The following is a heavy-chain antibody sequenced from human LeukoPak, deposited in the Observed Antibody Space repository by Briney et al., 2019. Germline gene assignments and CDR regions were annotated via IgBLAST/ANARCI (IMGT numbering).Heavy chain of an antibody. CDR1: GFTFSTSW. D-gene: IGHD3-22*01. CDR2: IKEDGSEQ. Sequence: GGSLRLSCAASGFTFSTSWMNWVRQAPGKGLEWVASIKEDGSEQYYVDSVKGRFTISRDNAKNSLYLQMNSLRAEDTAVYYCAREKYYDRSGYFNFLGQGTLVTVSS. V-gene: IGHV3-7*01. CDR3: AREKYYDRSGYFNF. J-gene: IGHJ4*02.